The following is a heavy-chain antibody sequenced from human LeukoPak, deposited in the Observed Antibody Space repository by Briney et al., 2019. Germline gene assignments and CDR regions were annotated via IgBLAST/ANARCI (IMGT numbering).Heavy chain of an antibody. CDR2: IYYSGST. CDR3: AGTYYYGSGSYMGSSFDY. J-gene: IGHJ4*02. Sequence: SETLSLTCTVSGGSISSSSYYWGWIRQPPGKGLEWIGSIYYSGSTYYNPSLKSRVTISVDTSKNQFSLKLSSVTAADTAVYYCAGTYYYGSGSYMGSSFDYWGQGTLVTVSS. V-gene: IGHV4-39*01. D-gene: IGHD3-10*01. CDR1: GGSISSSSYY.